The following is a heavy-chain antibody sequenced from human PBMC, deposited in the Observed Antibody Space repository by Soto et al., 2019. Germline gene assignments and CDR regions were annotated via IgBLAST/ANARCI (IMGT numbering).Heavy chain of an antibody. CDR2: IYYSGT. CDR3: AREGVATTLFDY. V-gene: IGHV4-31*02. Sequence: WTWIRQHPGEGLEWIGYIYYSGTFYNPSLRSRVTMSVDTSKNQFSLKLSSVTAADTAVYYCAREGVATTLFDYWGQGTLVTVSS. D-gene: IGHD5-12*01. J-gene: IGHJ4*02.